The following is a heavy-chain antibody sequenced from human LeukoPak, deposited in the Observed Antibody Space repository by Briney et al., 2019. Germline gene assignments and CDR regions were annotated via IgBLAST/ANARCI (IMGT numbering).Heavy chain of an antibody. CDR3: AKDFGSGYDWVWDY. CDR2: ITYDGSNK. Sequence: GSLRLSCAASGFSFKDYNMHWVRQAPGKGLEWVAVITYDGSNKYYTDSVKGRFTISRDNSKSTLYLQMNSLRAEDTAVYYCAKDFGSGYDWVWDYWGQGTLVTVSS. V-gene: IGHV3-30*18. D-gene: IGHD5-12*01. CDR1: GFSFKDYN. J-gene: IGHJ4*02.